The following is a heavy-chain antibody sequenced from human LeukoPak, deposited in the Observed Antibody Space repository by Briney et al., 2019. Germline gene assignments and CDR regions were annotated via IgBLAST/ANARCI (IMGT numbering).Heavy chain of an antibody. CDR1: GFTFSSYE. Sequence: GGSLRLSCAASGFTFSSYEMNWVRQAPGKGLEWVSSISSSSSYIYYADSVKGRFTISRDNAKNSLYLQMNSLRAEDTAVYYCAEGIAVDGYWGQGTLVTVSS. CDR2: ISSSSSYI. V-gene: IGHV3-21*01. CDR3: AEGIAVDGY. D-gene: IGHD6-19*01. J-gene: IGHJ4*02.